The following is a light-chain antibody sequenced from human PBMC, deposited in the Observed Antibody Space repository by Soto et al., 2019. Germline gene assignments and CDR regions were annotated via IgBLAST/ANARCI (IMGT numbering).Light chain of an antibody. CDR2: ENN. CDR1: GSNIGNNY. CDR3: ETGDSSLIPGWF. V-gene: IGLV1-51*02. Sequence: QSVLTQPPSVSAAPGQKVTISCSGSGSNIGNNYVSWYQQVPGTAPRLLIYENNKRPSGIPDRFSGSKSDTSATLGITGLQTGEGADYYCETGDSSLIPGWFFGGGTKLTFL. J-gene: IGLJ2*01.